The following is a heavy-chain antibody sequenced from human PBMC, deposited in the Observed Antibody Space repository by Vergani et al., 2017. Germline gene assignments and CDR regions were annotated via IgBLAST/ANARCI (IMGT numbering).Heavy chain of an antibody. V-gene: IGHV4-30-4*08. D-gene: IGHD2-15*01. Sequence: QLQESGPGLVKPSATLSLTCSVSGASIRSSNYYWSWIRQPPGKGLEWIGYIYYSGSTYYNPSLKSRVTISVDTSKNQFSLKLSSVTAADTAVYYCARWGIYCSGGSCYSYGMDVWGQGTTVTVSS. CDR1: GASIRSSNYY. CDR3: ARWGIYCSGGSCYSYGMDV. J-gene: IGHJ6*02. CDR2: IYYSGST.